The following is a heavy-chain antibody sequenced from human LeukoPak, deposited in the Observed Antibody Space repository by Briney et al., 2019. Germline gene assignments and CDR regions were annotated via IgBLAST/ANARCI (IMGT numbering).Heavy chain of an antibody. J-gene: IGHJ3*02. CDR2: ISGSGGST. V-gene: IGHV3-23*01. CDR3: AKASGYSYGYPASDAFDI. Sequence: GGSLRLSCAASGFTFSSYAMSWVRQAPGKGLEWVSAISGSGGSTYYADSVKGRFTISRDNSKNTLYLQMNSLRAEDTAVYYCAKASGYSYGYPASDAFDIWGQGTMVTVSS. D-gene: IGHD5-18*01. CDR1: GFTFSSYA.